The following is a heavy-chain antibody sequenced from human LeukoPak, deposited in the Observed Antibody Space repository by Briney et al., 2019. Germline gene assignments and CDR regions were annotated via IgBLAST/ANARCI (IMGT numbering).Heavy chain of an antibody. CDR3: ARDRLWFGELLFSGPPDY. CDR1: GYTFTSYG. V-gene: IGHV1-18*01. J-gene: IGHJ4*02. D-gene: IGHD3-10*01. CDR2: IIAYNGNT. Sequence: ASVKVSCKASGYTFTSYGISWVRQAPGQGLEWMGWIIAYNGNTNYAQKLQGRVTMTTDTSTSTAYMELRSLRSDDTAVYYCARDRLWFGELLFSGPPDYWGQGTLVTVSS.